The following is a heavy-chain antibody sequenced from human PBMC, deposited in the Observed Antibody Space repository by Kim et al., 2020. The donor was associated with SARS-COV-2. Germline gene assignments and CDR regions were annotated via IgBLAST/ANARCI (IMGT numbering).Heavy chain of an antibody. CDR1: GYSFTSYW. Sequence: GESLKISCKGSGYSFTSYWIGWVRQMPGKGLEWMGIIYPGDSDTRYSPSFQGQVTISADKSISTAYLQWSSLKASDTAMYYCARGGYDILTGYYMGGAFDIWGQGTMVTVSS. CDR2: IYPGDSDT. V-gene: IGHV5-51*01. CDR3: ARGGYDILTGYYMGGAFDI. D-gene: IGHD3-9*01. J-gene: IGHJ3*02.